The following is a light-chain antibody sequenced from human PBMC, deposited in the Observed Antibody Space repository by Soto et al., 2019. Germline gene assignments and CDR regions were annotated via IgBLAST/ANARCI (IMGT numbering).Light chain of an antibody. Sequence: EIVMTQSPATLSVSPGERATLSCRASQSISSSYLAWYQQKPGQAPRLLMYDASSRATGIPDRFSGSGSGTDFTLTISSLEAEDFAVYHCQQYGSSPLTFGPGTKVDIK. CDR1: QSISSSY. CDR3: QQYGSSPLT. V-gene: IGKV3-20*01. CDR2: DAS. J-gene: IGKJ3*01.